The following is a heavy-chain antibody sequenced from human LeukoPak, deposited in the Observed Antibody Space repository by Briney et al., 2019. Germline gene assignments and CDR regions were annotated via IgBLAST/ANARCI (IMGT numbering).Heavy chain of an antibody. D-gene: IGHD5-12*01. CDR2: ISPSGGTI. J-gene: IGHJ2*01. CDR3: AREGYSGNYGGFDL. V-gene: IGHV3-48*03. CDR1: GFTFSSFE. Sequence: GGSLRLSCAASGFTFSSFEMNWIRQAPGKGLQWVSYISPSGGTIYYADSVKGRFTISRDNAKNSLYLQMNSLRAEDTAVYYCAREGYSGNYGGFDLWGRGTLVTVSS.